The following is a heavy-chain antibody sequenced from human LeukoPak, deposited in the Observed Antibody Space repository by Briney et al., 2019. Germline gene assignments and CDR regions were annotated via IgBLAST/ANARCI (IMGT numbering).Heavy chain of an antibody. CDR1: GFTVSSNY. CDR2: IYSAGGT. D-gene: IGHD3-3*01. Sequence: GGSLRLSCAVSGFTVSSNYMTWVRQAPGKGLEWVSLIYSAGGTYYTDSVKGRFTISRHSSKNTLYLQMNSLRGEDTAVYYCARFLGRITISGVVPYGMDVWGQGTTVTVSS. V-gene: IGHV3-53*04. CDR3: ARFLGRITISGVVPYGMDV. J-gene: IGHJ6*02.